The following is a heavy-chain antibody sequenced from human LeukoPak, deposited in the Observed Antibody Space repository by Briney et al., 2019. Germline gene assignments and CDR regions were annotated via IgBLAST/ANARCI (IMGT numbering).Heavy chain of an antibody. V-gene: IGHV4-59*01. CDR2: IYNSVAT. CDR1: GVAPGSYY. Sequence: PSETLSLTCAVSGVAPGSYYFSWVRHPPGGGLGWIGYIYNSVATTYNPCLTSGVTISVETPTDQFSPKLTSVTAADTAIYTSARDDPQTAVPAGVDLWGQGTGVSVSS. J-gene: IGHJ6*02. CDR3: ARDDPQTAVPAGVDL.